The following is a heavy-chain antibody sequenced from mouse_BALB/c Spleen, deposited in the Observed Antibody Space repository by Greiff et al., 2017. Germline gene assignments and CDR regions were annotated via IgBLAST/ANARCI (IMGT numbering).Heavy chain of an antibody. CDR1: GYTFTSYY. J-gene: IGHJ3*01. V-gene: IGHV1S81*02. Sequence: VQLQQSGAELVKPGASVKLSCKASGYTFTSYYMYWVKQRPGQGLEWIGEINPSNGGTNFNEKFKSKATLTVDKSSSTAYMQLSSLTSEDSAVYYCTRSGGFITTVVEGFAYWGQGTLVTVSA. CDR2: INPSNGGT. D-gene: IGHD1-1*01. CDR3: TRSGGFITTVVEGFAY.